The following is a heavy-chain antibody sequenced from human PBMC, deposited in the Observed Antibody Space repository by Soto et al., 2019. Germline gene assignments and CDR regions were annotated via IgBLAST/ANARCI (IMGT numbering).Heavy chain of an antibody. V-gene: IGHV6-1*01. Sequence: SQTLSLTCAISGDSVSSNSAAWNWIRQSPSRGLEWLGRTYYRSKWYNDYAVSVKSRITINPDTSKNQFSLQLNSVTPEDTAVYYCARGPVKTGTRRVYYYYGMDVWGQGTTVTVSS. D-gene: IGHD1-7*01. CDR1: GDSVSSNSAA. J-gene: IGHJ6*02. CDR2: TYYRSKWYN. CDR3: ARGPVKTGTRRVYYYYGMDV.